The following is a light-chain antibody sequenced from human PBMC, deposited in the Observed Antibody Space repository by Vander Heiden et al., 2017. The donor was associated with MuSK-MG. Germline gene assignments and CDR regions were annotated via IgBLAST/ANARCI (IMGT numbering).Light chain of an antibody. CDR3: QQHDSSPPFT. J-gene: IGKJ3*01. CDR2: AAS. Sequence: DIQMTQSPSSLSASLGDRVTITCRASQGISNSLAWYQQQPGKAPKLLLYAASRLESGVPSRFSGSGSGRDYTLTISSRQPEDFAAYYCQQHDSSPPFTFGHGTKVDIK. V-gene: IGKV1-NL1*01. CDR1: QGISNS.